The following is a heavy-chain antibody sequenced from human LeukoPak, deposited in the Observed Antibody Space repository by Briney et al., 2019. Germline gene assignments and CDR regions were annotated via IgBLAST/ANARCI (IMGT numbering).Heavy chain of an antibody. CDR2: IYPGDSDT. Sequence: GESLKISCKGSGYSFTSYWIGWVRQMPGKGLEWMGIIYPGDSDTRYSPSFQGQVTISADKSISTAYLQWSSLKASDTAMYYCARRVAVAGTSPTPGFVDYWGQGTLVTVSS. CDR3: ARRVAVAGTSPTPGFVDY. V-gene: IGHV5-51*01. J-gene: IGHJ4*02. D-gene: IGHD6-19*01. CDR1: GYSFTSYW.